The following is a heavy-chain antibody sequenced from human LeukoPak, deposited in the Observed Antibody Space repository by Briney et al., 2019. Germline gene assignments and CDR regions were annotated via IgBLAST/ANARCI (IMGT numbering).Heavy chain of an antibody. Sequence: SETLSLTCTVSGGSISGYYWSWIRQPAGKGLEWIVRIYSSGSTNYNPSLKSRVTMFVDMSKKQFSLRLSSVTDADTAVYYCARHRAYSSSSPFDYWGKGTLVTVSS. CDR3: ARHRAYSSSSPFDY. J-gene: IGHJ4*02. D-gene: IGHD6-6*01. CDR2: IYSSGST. V-gene: IGHV4-4*07. CDR1: GGSISGYY.